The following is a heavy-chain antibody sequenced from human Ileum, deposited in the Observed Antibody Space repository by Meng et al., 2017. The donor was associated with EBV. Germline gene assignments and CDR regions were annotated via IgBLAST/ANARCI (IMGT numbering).Heavy chain of an antibody. Sequence: QVRRQESGPGLVKPSDTLSLTCAFSGYSISSTNWWGWIRQPPGKGLEWIGYIYYSGSTSYNPSLKSRVTMSVDTSKNQFSLNLNSVTAVDTAVYYCARNVPGTSAYYDWGQGTLVTVSS. CDR2: IYYSGST. CDR1: GYSISSTNW. D-gene: IGHD3-22*01. J-gene: IGHJ4*02. CDR3: ARNVPGTSAYYD. V-gene: IGHV4-28*01.